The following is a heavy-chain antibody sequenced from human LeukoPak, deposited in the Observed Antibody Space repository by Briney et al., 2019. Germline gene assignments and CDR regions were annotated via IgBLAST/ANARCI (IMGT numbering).Heavy chain of an antibody. V-gene: IGHV4-59*01. Sequence: SETLSLTCSISGGSLSTNYWSWIRRPPGKGLEWIGNINHEGDTNFNPSLKSRVTLTVDTSKNQVSLRLRSVTAADTADYYCARDSAWEGDGLDLMDVWGQGTTVIDSS. CDR3: ARDSAWEGDGLDLMDV. D-gene: IGHD1-26*01. CDR1: GGSLSTNY. J-gene: IGHJ6*02. CDR2: INHEGDT.